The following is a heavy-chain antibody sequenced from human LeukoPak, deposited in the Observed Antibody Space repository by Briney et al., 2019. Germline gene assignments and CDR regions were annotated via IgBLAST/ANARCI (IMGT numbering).Heavy chain of an antibody. CDR3: ARDPGSIAAAGTGDY. Sequence: GGSLSFSCAASGFTFSSYGMHWVGQAPGKGLEWVAVIWYDGSNKYYADSVKGRFTISRDNSKNTLYLQMNSLRAEDTAVYYCARDPGSIAAAGTGDYWGQGTLVTVSS. CDR1: GFTFSSYG. D-gene: IGHD6-13*01. J-gene: IGHJ4*02. CDR2: IWYDGSNK. V-gene: IGHV3-33*01.